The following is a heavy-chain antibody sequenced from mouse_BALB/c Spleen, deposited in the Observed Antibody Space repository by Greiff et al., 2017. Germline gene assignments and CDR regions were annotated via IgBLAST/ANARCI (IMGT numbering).Heavy chain of an antibody. J-gene: IGHJ2*01. D-gene: IGHD1-1*01. CDR2: ISSGGSYT. CDR1: GFTFSSYA. Sequence: EVKLVESGGGLVKPGGSLKLSCAASGFTFSSYAMSWVRQSPEKRLEWVAEISSGGSYTYYPDSVKGRFTISRDNAKNTLYLQMSSLKSEDTAMYYCARHGSFDYWGQGTTLTVSS. CDR3: ARHGSFDY. V-gene: IGHV5-6*03.